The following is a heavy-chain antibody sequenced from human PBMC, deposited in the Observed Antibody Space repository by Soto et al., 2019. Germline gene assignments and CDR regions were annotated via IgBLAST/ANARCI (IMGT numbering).Heavy chain of an antibody. CDR2: MNPNSGNT. CDR1: GYTFTRYY. D-gene: IGHD4-17*01. J-gene: IGHJ4*02. V-gene: IGHV1-8*01. CDR3: AISGEATFDD. Sequence: VSVQASCKASGYTFTRYYINWVRQATGQGLEWMGWMNPNSGNTGYAQKFQGRVTMTRNTSISTAYMELSSLRSEDTAVYYCAISGEATFDDCGQATLVTFS.